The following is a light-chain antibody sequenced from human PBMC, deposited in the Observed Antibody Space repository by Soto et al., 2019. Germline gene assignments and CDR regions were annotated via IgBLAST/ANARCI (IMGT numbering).Light chain of an antibody. CDR3: QQYGELT. CDR2: GAP. Sequence: EIVMTQSPGTLSLSPGDTATLSCRASQSLGSDLAWYQQKPGQAPRLLLYGAPSRATGIPDRFSGSGSGTDFTLTISRLEPEDFSVYYWQQYGELTFGGGTKVDIK. CDR1: QSLGSD. V-gene: IGKV3-20*01. J-gene: IGKJ4*01.